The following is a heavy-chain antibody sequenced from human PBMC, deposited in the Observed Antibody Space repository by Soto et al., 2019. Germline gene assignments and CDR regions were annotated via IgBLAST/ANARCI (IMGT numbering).Heavy chain of an antibody. D-gene: IGHD6-13*01. CDR1: GFTFSSYA. V-gene: IGHV3-9*01. CDR3: AKGLDSWATQYEFDY. Sequence: PGGSLRLSCAASGFTFSSYAMHWVRQAPGEGLEWVSGICWNSGSIGYADSVKGRFTISRDNAKNSLYLQMNSLRAEDTALYYCAKGLDSWATQYEFDYWGQGTLVTVSS. J-gene: IGHJ4*02. CDR2: ICWNSGSI.